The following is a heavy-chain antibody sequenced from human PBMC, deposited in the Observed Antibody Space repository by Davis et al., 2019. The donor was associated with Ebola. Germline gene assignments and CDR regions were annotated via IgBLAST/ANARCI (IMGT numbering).Heavy chain of an antibody. CDR1: GGSISSYY. V-gene: IGHV4-59*01. CDR3: ARGLWFGEFFGMDV. D-gene: IGHD3-10*01. CDR2: IYYSGST. Sequence: PSETLSLTCTVSGGSISSYYWSWIRQPPGKGLEWIGYIYYSGSTNYNPSLKSRVTISVDTSKNQFSLKLSSVTAADTAVYYCARGLWFGEFFGMDVWGQGTTVTVSS. J-gene: IGHJ6*02.